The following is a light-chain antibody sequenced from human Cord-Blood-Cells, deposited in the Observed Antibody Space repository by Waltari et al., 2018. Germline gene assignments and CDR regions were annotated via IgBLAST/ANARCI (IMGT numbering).Light chain of an antibody. J-gene: IGKJ3*01. CDR3: QQRSNWPLFT. V-gene: IGKV3-11*01. Sequence: EILLPQPPATRFFSPGEGATFPSRASQSVSSYLAWYQQKPGQAPRLLIYDASNRATGIPARFSGSGSGTDFTLTISSLEPEDFAVYYCQQRSNWPLFTFGPGTKVDIK. CDR1: QSVSSY. CDR2: DAS.